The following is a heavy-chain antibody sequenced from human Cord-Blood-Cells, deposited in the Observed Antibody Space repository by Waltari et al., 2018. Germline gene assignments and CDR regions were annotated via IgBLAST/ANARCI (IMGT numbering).Heavy chain of an antibody. V-gene: IGHV4-38-2*02. Sequence: QVQLQESGPGLVKPSETLSLTCTVSGYSISSGYYWGWIRQPPGKGLEWIASIYHSGSTDYNPSLKSRVTISVDTSKNQFALKLSSVTAADTAVYYCARGGNYDLWSGYHDAFDIWGQGTMVTVSS. CDR3: ARGGNYDLWSGYHDAFDI. CDR2: IYHSGST. J-gene: IGHJ3*02. D-gene: IGHD3-3*01. CDR1: GYSISSGYY.